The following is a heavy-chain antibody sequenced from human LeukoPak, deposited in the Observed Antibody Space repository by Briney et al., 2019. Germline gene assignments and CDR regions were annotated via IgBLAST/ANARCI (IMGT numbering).Heavy chain of an antibody. CDR3: ARDPLFGVGSTRIFDY. CDR1: GYSFTTYA. V-gene: IGHV1-18*01. J-gene: IGHJ4*02. D-gene: IGHD1-26*01. CDR2: ISAHNGDI. Sequence: ASVKVSCKASGYSFTTYAFSWVRQAPGQGLEWMGWISAHNGDINYARNLQGRVTMTTDTSTSTVYMELRSLRSDDTAVCYCARDPLFGVGSTRIFDYWGQGTLVTVSS.